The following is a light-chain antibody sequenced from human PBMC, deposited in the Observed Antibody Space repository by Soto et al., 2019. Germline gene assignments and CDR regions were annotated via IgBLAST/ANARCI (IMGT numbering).Light chain of an antibody. J-gene: IGKJ1*01. V-gene: IGKV3-15*01. CDR3: QQYNNWPRT. Sequence: RVMVQASAGLSVSPGERATLSWRASQSISNTLAWYQQKPGQAPRLLIYGASTRATGIPARFSGSGSGTEFTLTISSLQSEDFAVYYCQQYNNWPRTFGQGTKVDIK. CDR2: GAS. CDR1: QSISNT.